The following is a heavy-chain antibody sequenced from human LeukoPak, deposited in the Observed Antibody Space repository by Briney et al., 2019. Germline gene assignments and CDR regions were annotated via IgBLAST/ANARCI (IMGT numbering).Heavy chain of an antibody. Sequence: SETLSLTCAVYGGSFSGYYWSWIRQPPGKGLEWIGEINHSGSTNYNPSLKSRVTISVDTSKNQFSLKLSSVTAADTAVYYCATGSRLFDYWGQGTLATVSS. CDR2: INHSGST. CDR3: ATGSRLFDY. CDR1: GGSFSGYY. D-gene: IGHD3-10*01. J-gene: IGHJ4*02. V-gene: IGHV4-34*01.